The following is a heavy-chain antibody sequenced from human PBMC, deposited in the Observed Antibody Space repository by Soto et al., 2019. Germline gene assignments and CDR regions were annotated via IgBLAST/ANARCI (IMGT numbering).Heavy chain of an antibody. D-gene: IGHD3-22*01. CDR1: GFTFSSYG. CDR3: AKVSATAYYYDSSGYLSPRDFDY. Sequence: PGGSLRLSCAASGFTFSSYGMHWVRQAPGKGLEWVAVISYDGSNKYYADSVKGRFTISRDNSKNTLYLQMNSLRAEDTAVYYCAKVSATAYYYDSSGYLSPRDFDYWGQGTLVAVSS. V-gene: IGHV3-30*18. J-gene: IGHJ4*02. CDR2: ISYDGSNK.